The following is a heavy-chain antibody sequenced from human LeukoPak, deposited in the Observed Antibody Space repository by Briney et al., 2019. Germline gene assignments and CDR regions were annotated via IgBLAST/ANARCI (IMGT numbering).Heavy chain of an antibody. Sequence: GPSVNVFCKASGGTFSSYAISWVRQAPGQGLEWMGGIIPIFGTANYAQKFQGRVTITADKSTSTAYMELSSLRSEDTAVYYCAGGYCSSTSCYVSDYWGQGTLVTVSS. J-gene: IGHJ4*02. CDR3: AGGYCSSTSCYVSDY. CDR1: GGTFSSYA. D-gene: IGHD2-2*01. V-gene: IGHV1-69*06. CDR2: IIPIFGTA.